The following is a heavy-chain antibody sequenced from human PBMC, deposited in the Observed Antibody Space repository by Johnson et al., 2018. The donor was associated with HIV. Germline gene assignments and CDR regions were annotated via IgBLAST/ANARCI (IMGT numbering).Heavy chain of an antibody. D-gene: IGHD3-22*01. CDR1: GFTFSSYA. CDR2: ITGSGGST. J-gene: IGHJ3*02. CDR3: ARDQASGYYCDAFDI. Sequence: VQLVESGGGVVQPGGSLRLSCAASGFTFSSYAMSWVRQAPGKGLEWVSIITGSGGSTYYADSVKGRFTISRDNSENTLYLQMNSLRAEDTAVYYCARDQASGYYCDAFDIWGQGTMVTVSS. V-gene: IGHV3-23*04.